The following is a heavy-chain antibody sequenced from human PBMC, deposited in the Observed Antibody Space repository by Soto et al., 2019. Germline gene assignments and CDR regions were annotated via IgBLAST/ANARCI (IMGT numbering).Heavy chain of an antibody. J-gene: IGHJ4*02. V-gene: IGHV4-59*01. CDR1: GGSISSYY. Sequence: PSETLSLTCTVSGGSISSYYWCWIRQPPGKGLEWIGYIYYSGSTNYNPSLKSRVTISVDTSKNQFSLKLSSVTAADTALYYCVRAGTGYQLDYWGQGTLVTVSS. CDR3: VRAGTGYQLDY. D-gene: IGHD3-9*01. CDR2: IYYSGST.